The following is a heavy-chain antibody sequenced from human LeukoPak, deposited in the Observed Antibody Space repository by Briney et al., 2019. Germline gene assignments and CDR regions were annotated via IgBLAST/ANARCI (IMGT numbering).Heavy chain of an antibody. V-gene: IGHV3-74*01. CDR1: GFTFSNYW. CDR2: INTDGRST. CDR3: ARIGGPYPDC. Sequence: GESLRLSCAVSGFTFSNYWMHWVRQVPGKGLVWVSRINTDGRSTSYADSVEGRFTISRDNAKSTLYLQITSLRAEDTAVYYCARIGGPYPDCWGQGTLVTVSS. D-gene: IGHD1-26*01. J-gene: IGHJ4*02.